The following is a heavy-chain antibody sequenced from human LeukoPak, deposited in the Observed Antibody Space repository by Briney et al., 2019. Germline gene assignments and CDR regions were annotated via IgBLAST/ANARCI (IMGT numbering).Heavy chain of an antibody. V-gene: IGHV3-21*01. J-gene: IGHJ4*02. CDR2: ISSSSSYI. CDR3: ARSGSSGWSIDY. D-gene: IGHD6-19*01. Sequence: GGSLRLSCAASGFTFSSYSMNWVRQAPGKGLEWVSSISSSSSYIYYADSVKGRFTISRDNAKNSLYLQMNSLGAEDTAVYYCARSGSSGWSIDYWGQGTLVTVSS. CDR1: GFTFSSYS.